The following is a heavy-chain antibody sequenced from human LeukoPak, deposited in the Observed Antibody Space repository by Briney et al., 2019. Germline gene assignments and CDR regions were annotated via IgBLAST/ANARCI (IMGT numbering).Heavy chain of an antibody. CDR1: GFTFSDYY. CDR2: INIGGTNT. V-gene: IGHV3-11*01. J-gene: IGHJ5*02. CDR3: ATDGAGFDT. Sequence: GGSLRLFCAASGFTFSDYYMSWIRQAPGKGLEWLSYINIGGTNTHYADSVKGRFTISRDNAKKSLYLEMNNLRAEDTAVYYCATDGAGFDTWGQGVLVTVSS.